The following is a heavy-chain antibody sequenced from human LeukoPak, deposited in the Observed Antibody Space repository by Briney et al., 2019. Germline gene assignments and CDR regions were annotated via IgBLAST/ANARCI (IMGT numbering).Heavy chain of an antibody. CDR3: ARGGRITTVVGYNYFDP. Sequence: SETLSLTCTVSGGSINTDFWSWIRQPAGKGLEWIGRIYSNGNTNYNPSLKSRVSMSVDTSKNQFSLKLTSVTAADTAVYYCARGGRITTVVGYNYFDPWGQGTLVTVSS. D-gene: IGHD1-20*01. CDR2: IYSNGNT. CDR1: GGSINTDF. J-gene: IGHJ5*02. V-gene: IGHV4-4*07.